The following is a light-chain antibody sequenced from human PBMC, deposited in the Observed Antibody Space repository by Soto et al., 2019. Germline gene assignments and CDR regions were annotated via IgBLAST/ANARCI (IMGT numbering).Light chain of an antibody. Sequence: EIVLTQSPGTLSLSPGERATLSCRASQSVSSNYLAWYQQKTGQTPRFLIYIASSRAPGIPDRFSGSGSVTHFTLTISRVEPEDFAVYYCQQYGSSPWTFGQGTKVEIK. J-gene: IGKJ1*01. CDR3: QQYGSSPWT. CDR1: QSVSSNY. V-gene: IGKV3-20*01. CDR2: IAS.